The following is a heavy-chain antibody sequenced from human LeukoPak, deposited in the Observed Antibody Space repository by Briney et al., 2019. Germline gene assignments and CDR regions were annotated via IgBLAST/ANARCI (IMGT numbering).Heavy chain of an antibody. CDR3: AREGYYGSGSPPSLYFDY. J-gene: IGHJ4*02. V-gene: IGHV3-30*03. CDR1: GFTFRNYV. D-gene: IGHD3-10*01. Sequence: GGSLRLSCAASGFTFRNYVIHWVRQAPGKGLEWVAVTSSDLNVKLYADSVKGRFTISRDNSRNTLYLQMNSLRPEDTAIYYSAREGYYGSGSPPSLYFDYWGQGTLVTVSS. CDR2: TSSDLNVK.